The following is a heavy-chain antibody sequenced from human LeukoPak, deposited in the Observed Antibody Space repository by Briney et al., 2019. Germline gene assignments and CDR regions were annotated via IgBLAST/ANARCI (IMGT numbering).Heavy chain of an antibody. CDR3: ARDANGSDY. CDR1: GGSISSSSYY. V-gene: IGHV4-39*07. J-gene: IGHJ4*02. CDR2: IYYSGNT. Sequence: SETLSLTCTVSGGSISSSSYYWGWIRQPPGKGLEWIGNIYYSGNTYYNPSLRGRVTISVDTSKNQFSLKLSSVTAADTAVYYCARDANGSDYWGQGTLVTVSS. D-gene: IGHD2-15*01.